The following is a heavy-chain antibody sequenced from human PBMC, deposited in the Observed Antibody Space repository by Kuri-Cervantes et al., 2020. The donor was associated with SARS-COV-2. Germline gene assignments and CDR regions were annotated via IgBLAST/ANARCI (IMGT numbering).Heavy chain of an antibody. CDR1: GYAFISYG. CDR2: INPDSGGT. J-gene: IGHJ3*02. CDR3: ARTGVRFLEWLSKDADAFDI. D-gene: IGHD3-3*01. Sequence: ASVKVSCKAPGYAFISYGDDWVRQAPGQGLEWMGWINPDSGGTNFAQRFQGRVTMTRDTSISTAYLELARLTSDDTAVYYCARTGVRFLEWLSKDADAFDIWGQGTMVTVSS. V-gene: IGHV1-2*02.